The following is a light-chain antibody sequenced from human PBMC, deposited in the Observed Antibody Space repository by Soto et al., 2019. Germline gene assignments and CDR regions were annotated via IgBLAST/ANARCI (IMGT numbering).Light chain of an antibody. CDR2: SAS. J-gene: IGKJ4*01. CDR1: QGISSH. V-gene: IGKV1-9*01. Sequence: QLPQSPSSLSAFVGDRVSITCRASQGISSHLAWYQQKPGKAPKLLIYSASTLQSGVPSRFSGSGSGTDFTLTISSLQPEDFATYLCQQLNSYPFTFGGGTKVEIK. CDR3: QQLNSYPFT.